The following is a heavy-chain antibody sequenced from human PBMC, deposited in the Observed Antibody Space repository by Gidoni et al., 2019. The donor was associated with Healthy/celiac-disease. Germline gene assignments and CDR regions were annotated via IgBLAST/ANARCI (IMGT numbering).Heavy chain of an antibody. V-gene: IGHV3-21*01. CDR3: AREDSSGWYPIDY. CDR1: GFTFSSYS. J-gene: IGHJ4*02. Sequence: EVQLVESGGGLVKPGGSLRLSCAASGFTFSSYSMNGVRQAPGKGLELVSSISSSSSYIYDADSVKGRFTISRDNAKNSLYLQMNSLRAEDTAVYYCAREDSSGWYPIDYWGQGTLVTVSS. CDR2: ISSSSSYI. D-gene: IGHD6-19*01.